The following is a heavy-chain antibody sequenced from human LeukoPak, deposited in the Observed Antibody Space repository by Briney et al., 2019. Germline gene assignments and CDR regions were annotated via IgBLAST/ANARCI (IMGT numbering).Heavy chain of an antibody. CDR2: INNVASHI. D-gene: IGHD5-24*01. CDR1: GFSISSSA. J-gene: IGHJ4*02. CDR3: ARGGREMATTRFDY. Sequence: PGGSLRLSCAASGFSISSSAMNWVRQAPGKGLEWVSSINNVASHIYYAGSVRGRFTISRDNAKNSVYLQMNSLRAEDTAVYYCARGGREMATTRFDYWGQGTLVTVSS. V-gene: IGHV3-21*01.